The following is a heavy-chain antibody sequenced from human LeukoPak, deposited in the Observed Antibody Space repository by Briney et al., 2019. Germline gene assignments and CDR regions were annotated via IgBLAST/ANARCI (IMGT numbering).Heavy chain of an antibody. CDR2: ISSSSSYI. CDR3: ARGSRGGPIDY. Sequence: GGSLRLSCTASGFTFSSYSMNWVRQAPGKGLEWVSLISSSSSYIYYADSVKGRFTISRDNAKNSLYLQMNSLRAEDTAVYYCARGSRGGPIDYWGQGTLVTVSS. J-gene: IGHJ4*02. D-gene: IGHD3-16*01. CDR1: GFTFSSYS. V-gene: IGHV3-21*01.